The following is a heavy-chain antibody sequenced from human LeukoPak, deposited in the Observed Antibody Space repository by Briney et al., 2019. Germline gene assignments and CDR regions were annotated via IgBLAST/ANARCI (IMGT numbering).Heavy chain of an antibody. J-gene: IGHJ4*02. CDR3: ARPYSGSSGDY. D-gene: IGHD1-26*01. CDR1: GYTFTGYF. Sequence: GASVKVSCKASGYTFTGYFIHWVRQAPGQGLEWMGWINPNNGDTNYAQKFQGRVTMTRDTSISTAYMELSRLRSDDTAVYYCARPYSGSSGDYWGQGTLVTVSS. CDR2: INPNNGDT. V-gene: IGHV1-2*02.